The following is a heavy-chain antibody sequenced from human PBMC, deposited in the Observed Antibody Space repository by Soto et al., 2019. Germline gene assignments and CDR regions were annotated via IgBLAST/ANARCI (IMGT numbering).Heavy chain of an antibody. J-gene: IGHJ4*02. D-gene: IGHD3-16*01. Sequence: EVQLVESGGGLVQPGGSLRLSCEASGFTFTSYWMSWVRQAPGKGLEWVANIKQDGTSKYYADSVKGRFTVSRDNAKSSVHLQMDSLRDDDTAVYRCARLRFILTERDFDSWGQGTLVNVSS. V-gene: IGHV3-7*05. CDR3: ARLRFILTERDFDS. CDR2: IKQDGTSK. CDR1: GFTFTSYW.